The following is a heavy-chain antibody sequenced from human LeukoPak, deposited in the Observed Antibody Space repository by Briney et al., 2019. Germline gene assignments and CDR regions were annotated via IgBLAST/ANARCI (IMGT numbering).Heavy chain of an antibody. CDR2: ISDDGSNK. CDR3: AREDVEMAMGFVY. V-gene: IGHV3-30*14. D-gene: IGHD5-18*01. Sequence: GGSLRLSCAASGFTFSSYGIHWVRQAPGKGLEWVAFISDDGSNKYYADSVKGRFTISRDNSKNTLYLQMNSLRAEDTAVYYCAREDVEMAMGFVYWGQGTLVTVSS. CDR1: GFTFSSYG. J-gene: IGHJ4*02.